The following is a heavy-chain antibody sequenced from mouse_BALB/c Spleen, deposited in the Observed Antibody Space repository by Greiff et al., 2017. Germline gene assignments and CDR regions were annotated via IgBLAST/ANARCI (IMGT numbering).Heavy chain of an antibody. CDR3: AREYGNYYFDY. J-gene: IGHJ2*01. V-gene: IGHV1-77*01. D-gene: IGHD2-10*02. Sequence: QVQLKESGPELVKPGASVKMSCKASGYTFTDYVISWVKQRTGQGLEWIGEIYPGSGSTYYNEKFKGKATLTADKSSNTAYMQLSSLTSEDSAVYFCAREYGNYYFDYWGQGTTLTVSS. CDR1: GYTFTDYV. CDR2: IYPGSGST.